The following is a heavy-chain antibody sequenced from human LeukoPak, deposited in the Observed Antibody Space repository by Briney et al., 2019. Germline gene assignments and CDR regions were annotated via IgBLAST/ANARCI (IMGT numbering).Heavy chain of an antibody. J-gene: IGHJ4*02. CDR3: ARDLYYYDSSGDLFGY. Sequence: GASVKVSCKASGYTFTSYGISWVRQAPGQGLEWTGWISAYNGNTNYAQKLQGRVTMTTDTSTSTAYMELRSLRSDDTAVYYCARDLYYYDSSGDLFGYWGQGTLVTVSS. CDR1: GYTFTSYG. D-gene: IGHD3-22*01. CDR2: ISAYNGNT. V-gene: IGHV1-18*01.